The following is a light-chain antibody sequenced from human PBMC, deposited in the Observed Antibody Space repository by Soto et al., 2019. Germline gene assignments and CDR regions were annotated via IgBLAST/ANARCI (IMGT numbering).Light chain of an antibody. CDR3: QQYNNWPERT. Sequence: EIXMTQXXXTLSXXPGERATLSCRASQSVSSNLAWYHQKPGQAPRLLIYGASTRATGIPARFSXXXXXXXXXXXISSLQSEDFAVYYCQQYNNWPERTFGHRTKVEIK. V-gene: IGKV3-15*01. CDR1: QSVSSN. J-gene: IGKJ1*01. CDR2: GAS.